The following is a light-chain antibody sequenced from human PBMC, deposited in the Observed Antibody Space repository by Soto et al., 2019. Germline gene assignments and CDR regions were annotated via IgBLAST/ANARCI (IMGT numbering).Light chain of an antibody. CDR1: RDISNS. J-gene: IGKJ2*01. CDR3: QGNDSGPNI. V-gene: IGKV1-27*01. CDR2: AAS. Sequence: DVQMTQSPSSLSASVGDRVTITCRANRDISNSLAWYQQKPGKVPKLLIHAASTLDTGVQSRCSGGGSGTFYTLTINSLQSEDVSTYYCQGNDSGPNIFGRVTRLEIK.